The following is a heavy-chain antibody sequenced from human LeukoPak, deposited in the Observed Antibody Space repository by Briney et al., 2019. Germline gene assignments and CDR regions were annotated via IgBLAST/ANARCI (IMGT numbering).Heavy chain of an antibody. D-gene: IGHD3-22*01. CDR3: ARPRRHYYDSSGYHAFDI. Sequence: PSETLSLTCAVYGGSFSGYYWSWIRQPPGKGLEWIGEINHSGSTNYSPSLKSRVTISVDTSKNQFSLKLSSVTAADTAVYYCARPRRHYYDSSGYHAFDIWGQGTMVTVSS. V-gene: IGHV4-34*01. CDR1: GGSFSGYY. CDR2: INHSGST. J-gene: IGHJ3*02.